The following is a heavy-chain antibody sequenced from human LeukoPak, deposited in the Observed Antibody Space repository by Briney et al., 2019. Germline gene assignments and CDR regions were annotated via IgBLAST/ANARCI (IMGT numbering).Heavy chain of an antibody. Sequence: GGSLRLSCAASGFTFSSYWMSWVRQAPGKGLEWVANIKQDGSEKYYVDSVKGRFTISRDNAKNSLYLQMNSLRAEDTAVYYCAKDPRFRAARSAEYFQHWGQGTLVTVSS. CDR3: AKDPRFRAARSAEYFQH. CDR2: IKQDGSEK. CDR1: GFTFSSYW. J-gene: IGHJ1*01. V-gene: IGHV3-7*01. D-gene: IGHD6-6*01.